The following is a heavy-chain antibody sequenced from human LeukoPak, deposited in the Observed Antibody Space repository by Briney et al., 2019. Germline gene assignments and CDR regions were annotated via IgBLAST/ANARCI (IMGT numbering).Heavy chain of an antibody. D-gene: IGHD1-26*01. J-gene: IGHJ4*02. Sequence: PSETLSLTCTVSGGSISSYYWSWIRQTPGKGLEWIGSIYHSGSTYYNPSLKSRVTISVDTSKNQFSLKLSSVTAADTAVYYCARIVGAGVDYWGQGTLVTVSS. CDR1: GGSISSYY. CDR2: IYHSGST. V-gene: IGHV4-59*08. CDR3: ARIVGAGVDY.